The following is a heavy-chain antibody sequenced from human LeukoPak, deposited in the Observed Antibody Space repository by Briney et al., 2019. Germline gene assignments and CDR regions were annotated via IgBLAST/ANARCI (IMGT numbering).Heavy chain of an antibody. CDR3: AKDPSGDYVGAFDF. D-gene: IGHD4-23*01. CDR1: GFTFTIYA. Sequence: GGSLRLSCAGSGFTFTIYAMHWVRQAPGKGVEWVSTITATTRSTSYADSVKGRYTISRDNSKRTLYLQMSSLRVEDTAMYYCAKDPSGDYVGAFDFWGQGTLVSVSS. V-gene: IGHV3-23*01. CDR2: ITATTRST. J-gene: IGHJ3*01.